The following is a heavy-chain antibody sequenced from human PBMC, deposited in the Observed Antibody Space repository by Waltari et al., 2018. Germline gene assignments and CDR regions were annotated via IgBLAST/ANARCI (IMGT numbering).Heavy chain of an antibody. V-gene: IGHV4-39*07. J-gene: IGHJ5*02. Sequence: QLQLQESGPGLVKPSETLSLTCTVSGGSISSSSYYWGWIRQPPGKGLEWIGSIYSSGSTYYNPSLKSRVTISVDTSKNQFSLKLSSVTAADTAVYYCAREVIVVVITTEGWFDPWGQGTLVTVSS. CDR3: AREVIVVVITTEGWFDP. D-gene: IGHD3-22*01. CDR2: IYSSGST. CDR1: GGSISSSSYY.